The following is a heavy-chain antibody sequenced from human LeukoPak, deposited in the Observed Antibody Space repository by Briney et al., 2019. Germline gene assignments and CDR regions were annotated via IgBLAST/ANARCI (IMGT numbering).Heavy chain of an antibody. CDR1: GFTFSSYG. CDR2: ISGSGGST. Sequence: PGRSLRLSCAASGFTFSSYGMSWVRQAPGKGLEWVSAISGSGGSTYYADSVKGRFTISRDNSKNTLYLQMNSLRAEDTAVYYCAKEVLGRYFDWHIDYWGQGTLVTVSS. CDR3: AKEVLGRYFDWHIDY. J-gene: IGHJ4*02. V-gene: IGHV3-23*01. D-gene: IGHD3-9*01.